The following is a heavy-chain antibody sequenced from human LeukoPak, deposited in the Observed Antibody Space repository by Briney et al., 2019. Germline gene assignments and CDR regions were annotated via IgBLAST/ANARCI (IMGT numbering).Heavy chain of an antibody. Sequence: GESLKISGNGSGYRFPSYWIGWVRQMPGKGLEWMGIIYPGDSDTRYSPSFQGQVTISADKSISTDYLQWSSLKASDTAMYYCARHELEYYYDSSGYSPNWFDPEGQGTLVTVSS. CDR1: GYRFPSYW. CDR2: IYPGDSDT. CDR3: ARHELEYYYDSSGYSPNWFDP. V-gene: IGHV5-51*01. J-gene: IGHJ5*02. D-gene: IGHD3-22*01.